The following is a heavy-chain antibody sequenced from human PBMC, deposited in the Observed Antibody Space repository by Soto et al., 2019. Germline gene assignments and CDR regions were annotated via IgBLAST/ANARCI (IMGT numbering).Heavy chain of an antibody. J-gene: IGHJ1*01. Sequence: QVQLVESGGGLVKPGGSLRLSCRASGFRFSDYYMTWIRQVPGKGLEWVSYISSSSSYTNYADSVKGRFTISRDNAKNSLYLQMNSLRVEDTAVYYCATDATVAAENFQHWGQGTLVTVSS. CDR2: ISSSSSYT. D-gene: IGHD4-4*01. CDR3: ATDATVAAENFQH. V-gene: IGHV3-11*05. CDR1: GFRFSDYY.